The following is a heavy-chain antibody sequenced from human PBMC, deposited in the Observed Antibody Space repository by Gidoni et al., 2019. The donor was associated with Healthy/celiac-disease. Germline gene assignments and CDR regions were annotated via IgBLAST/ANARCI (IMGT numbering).Heavy chain of an antibody. J-gene: IGHJ6*03. CDR2: ISGRGGGT. D-gene: IGHD2-15*01. CDR1: GFTFSSYA. Sequence: EVQLVESGGGLVQPGGSLRLSCAASGFTFSSYAMSWVRQAPGKGLEWVSAISGRGGGTYYADSVKGRFTISRDNSKNTLYLQMNSLRAEDTAVYYCAKDFIRCSGGSCYYYYYMDVWGKGTTVTVSS. CDR3: AKDFIRCSGGSCYYYYYMDV. V-gene: IGHV3-23*04.